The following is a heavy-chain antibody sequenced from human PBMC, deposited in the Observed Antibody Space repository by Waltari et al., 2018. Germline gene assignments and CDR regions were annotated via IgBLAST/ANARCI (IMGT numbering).Heavy chain of an antibody. CDR3: ARDHEYGGKADY. CDR1: GFTFSSYN. Sequence: EVQLVESGGGVVKPGGSLRLSCAVAGFTFSSYNMNWVRQAPGKGLEWVSIISYSSSYIYYADSVKGRFTVSRDNAKNSLYLQMNSLRAEDTAVYYCARDHEYGGKADYWGQGTLVTVSS. V-gene: IGHV3-21*01. CDR2: ISYSSSYI. J-gene: IGHJ4*02. D-gene: IGHD4-17*01.